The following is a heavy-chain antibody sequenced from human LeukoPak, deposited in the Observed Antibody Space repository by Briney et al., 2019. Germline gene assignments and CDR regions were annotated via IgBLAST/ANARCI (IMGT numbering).Heavy chain of an antibody. J-gene: IGHJ3*02. Sequence: SETLSLTCTASGGSISSYYWSWIRQPPGKGLEWIGYIYYSGSTNYNPSLKSRVTISVDTSKNQFSLSLTSVTAADTAVYYCARLPGCSGADCFRAFDIWGQGTMVTVSS. CDR2: IYYSGST. CDR3: ARLPGCSGADCFRAFDI. CDR1: GGSISSYY. D-gene: IGHD2-21*02. V-gene: IGHV4-59*08.